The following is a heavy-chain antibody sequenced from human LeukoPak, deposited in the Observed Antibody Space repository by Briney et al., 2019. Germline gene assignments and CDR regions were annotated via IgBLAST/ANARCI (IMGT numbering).Heavy chain of an antibody. CDR3: ARASHDCQSTYYPYGMDV. CDR1: GGSFSGYY. J-gene: IGHJ6*02. CDR2: INHSGNT. D-gene: IGHD3-3*01. Sequence: SETLSLTCAVYGGSFSGYYWSWIRQPPGKGLEWIGAINHSGNTNYNPSLKSRVTIPVDTSKCQFSLKLNSVTAADTAVYFCARASHDCQSTYYPYGMDVWGQGTTVTVSS. V-gene: IGHV4-34*01.